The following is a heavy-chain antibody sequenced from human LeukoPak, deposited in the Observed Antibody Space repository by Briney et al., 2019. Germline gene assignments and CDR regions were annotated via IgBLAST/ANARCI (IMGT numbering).Heavy chain of an antibody. CDR1: GFTVSSNY. V-gene: IGHV3-66*01. CDR3: ARDLAGYNSFDY. Sequence: PGGSLRLSCAASGFTVSSNYMSWVRQAPGKGLEWVSSIYSGGSTYYTDSVKGRFTISRDNSKNTLYLQMNSLRAEDTAVCYCARDLAGYNSFDYWGQGTLVTVSS. D-gene: IGHD5-24*01. CDR2: IYSGGST. J-gene: IGHJ4*02.